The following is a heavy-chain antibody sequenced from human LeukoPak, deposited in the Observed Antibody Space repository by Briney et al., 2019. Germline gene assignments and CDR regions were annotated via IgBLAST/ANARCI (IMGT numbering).Heavy chain of an antibody. D-gene: IGHD3-22*01. CDR3: AREEYYYDSSGYYTCFDY. Sequence: GGSLRLSCAASGFTFSSYWMHWVRQAPGKGLVWVSRINSDGSSTSYADSVKGRFTISRDNAKNTLYLQMNSLRAEDTAVYYCAREEYYYDSSGYYTCFDYWGQGTLVTVSS. CDR2: INSDGSST. CDR1: GFTFSSYW. J-gene: IGHJ4*02. V-gene: IGHV3-74*01.